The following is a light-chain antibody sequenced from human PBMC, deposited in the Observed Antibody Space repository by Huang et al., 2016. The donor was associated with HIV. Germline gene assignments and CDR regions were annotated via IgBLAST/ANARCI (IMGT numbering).Light chain of an antibody. CDR3: MQSLQTIT. V-gene: IGKV2-28*01. Sequence: DIVMTQSPLSLSITPGEPASISCRSSQSLLHSNGYNYLDWYLQTPGQSPQLLIYLGTNRATGGPDRFSGSGSGTDFTLRISRVEAEDIGVYYCMQSLQTITFGQGTRLEIK. CDR2: LGT. CDR1: QSLLHSNGYNY. J-gene: IGKJ5*01.